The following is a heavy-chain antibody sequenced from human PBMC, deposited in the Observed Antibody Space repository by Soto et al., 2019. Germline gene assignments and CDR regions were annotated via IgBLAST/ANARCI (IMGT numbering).Heavy chain of an antibody. V-gene: IGHV4-39*07. D-gene: IGHD5-18*01. CDR3: ARGRGSGYSYGSRGYYFDY. CDR2: VYYRGST. J-gene: IGHJ4*02. Sequence: TSETLSLTCSVSGASVSSNNDYWVWIRQPPGKGLEWIGNVYYRGSTYYNPSLRSRVTVSVDTSKNQFSLKLSSVTAADTAVYYCARGRGSGYSYGSRGYYFDYWGQGTLVTVSS. CDR1: GASVSSNNDY.